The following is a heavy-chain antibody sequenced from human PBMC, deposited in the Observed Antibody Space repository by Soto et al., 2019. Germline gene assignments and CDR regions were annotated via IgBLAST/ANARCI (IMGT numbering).Heavy chain of an antibody. CDR1: GFTFNDYG. CDR2: IWYDVSKT. CDR3: ARDLGSTNYYFDF. D-gene: IGHD1-1*01. J-gene: IGHJ4*02. V-gene: IGHV3-33*01. Sequence: HVQLVESGGGVVQPGTSLRLSCTTSGFTFNDYGFHWVRQAPGKGLEWVSVIWYDVSKTLYADSVKGRFTISRDDSKNTVYLQMNSLRDEDTAVYYCARDLGSTNYYFDFWGLGTLVIVSS.